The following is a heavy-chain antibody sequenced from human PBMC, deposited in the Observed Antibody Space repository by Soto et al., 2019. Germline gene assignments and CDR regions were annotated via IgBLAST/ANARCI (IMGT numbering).Heavy chain of an antibody. CDR3: ARGHLRGYSYGWWFDP. Sequence: XXTLSLACTVSGGSISSYYWSWIRQPPGKGLEWIGYIYYSGSTNYNPSLKSRVTISVDTSKNQFSLKLSSVTAAHTAVYYCARGHLRGYSYGWWFDPWGQGTLVTVSS. CDR1: GGSISSYY. D-gene: IGHD5-18*01. J-gene: IGHJ5*02. CDR2: IYYSGST. V-gene: IGHV4-59*01.